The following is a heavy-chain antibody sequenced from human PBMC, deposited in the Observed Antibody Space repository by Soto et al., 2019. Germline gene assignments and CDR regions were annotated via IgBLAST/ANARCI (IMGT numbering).Heavy chain of an antibody. Sequence: PSETLSLTCAVSGGSISSGGYSWSWIRQPPGKGLEWIGYIYHSGSTYYNPSLKSRVTISVDRSKNQLSLKLSSVTAADTAVYYCARVRIPLGIRGYFDYWGQGTLVTVSS. D-gene: IGHD3-10*01. CDR3: ARVRIPLGIRGYFDY. CDR2: IYHSGST. J-gene: IGHJ4*02. CDR1: GGSISSGGYS. V-gene: IGHV4-30-2*01.